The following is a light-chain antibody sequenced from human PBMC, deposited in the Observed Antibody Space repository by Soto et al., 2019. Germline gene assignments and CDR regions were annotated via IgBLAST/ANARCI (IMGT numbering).Light chain of an antibody. CDR1: SGHSSYA. V-gene: IGLV4-69*01. J-gene: IGLJ2*01. CDR2: LNSDGSH. CDR3: QTWGTGTYVV. Sequence: QSVLTQSPSASASLGASVKLTCTLSSGHSSYAIAWHQQQPEKGPRYLMKLNSDGSHSKGDGIPDRFSGSSSGAERYLTISSLQSEDEADYNCQTWGTGTYVVFGGGTKLTVL.